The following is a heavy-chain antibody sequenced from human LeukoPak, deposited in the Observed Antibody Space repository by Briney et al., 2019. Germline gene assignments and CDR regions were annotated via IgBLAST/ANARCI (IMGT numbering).Heavy chain of an antibody. J-gene: IGHJ4*02. D-gene: IGHD2-2*01. CDR2: ISYDGSNK. CDR3: AKDLGGVVVVPAAFDY. Sequence: GGFLRLSCAASGFTFSSYGMHWVRQAPGKGLEWVAVISYDGSNKYYADSVKGRFTISRDNSKNTLYLQMNSLRAEDTAVFYCAKDLGGVVVVPAAFDYWGQGTLVTVSS. CDR1: GFTFSSYG. V-gene: IGHV3-30*18.